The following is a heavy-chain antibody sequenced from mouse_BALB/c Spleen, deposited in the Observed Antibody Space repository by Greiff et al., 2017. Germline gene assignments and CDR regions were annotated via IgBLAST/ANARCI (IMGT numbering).Heavy chain of an antibody. J-gene: IGHJ2*01. D-gene: IGHD1-1*01. CDR3: ARSVTTGALFDY. Sequence: VHVKQSGPELVKPGASVKIPCKASGYTFTDYNMDWVKQSHGKSLEWIGDINPNNGGTIYNQKFKGKATLTVDKSSSTAYMELRSLTSEDTAVYYCARSVTTGALFDYWGQGTTLTVSS. CDR2: INPNNGGT. V-gene: IGHV1-18*01. CDR1: GYTFTDYN.